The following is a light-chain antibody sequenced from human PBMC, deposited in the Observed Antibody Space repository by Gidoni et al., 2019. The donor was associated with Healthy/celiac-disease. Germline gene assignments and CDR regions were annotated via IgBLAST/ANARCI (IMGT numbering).Light chain of an antibody. CDR2: AAS. V-gene: IGKV1-39*01. J-gene: IGKJ1*01. Sequence: DIQMTQPPSSLSASVGDRVTSTCRASQSISSYLNWYQQKPGKAPRLLIYAASSLQSGVPSRFSGSGYGTDFTLTISSLQPEDFATYYCQQSYSTPWTFGQGTKVEIK. CDR1: QSISSY. CDR3: QQSYSTPWT.